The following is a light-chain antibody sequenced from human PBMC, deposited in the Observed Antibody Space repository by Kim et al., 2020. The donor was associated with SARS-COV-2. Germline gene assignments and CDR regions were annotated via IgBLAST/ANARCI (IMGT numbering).Light chain of an antibody. CDR2: DVS. J-gene: IGLJ2*01. CDR1: SSDVGSYNL. V-gene: IGLV2-23*02. Sequence: GQSITISCTGTSSDVGSYNLVSWYQQLPGKAPKLMIYDVSKRPSGFSNRFSGSKSGNTASLTISGLQADDEADYYCCSYAGSSTLVFGGGTQLTVL. CDR3: CSYAGSSTLV.